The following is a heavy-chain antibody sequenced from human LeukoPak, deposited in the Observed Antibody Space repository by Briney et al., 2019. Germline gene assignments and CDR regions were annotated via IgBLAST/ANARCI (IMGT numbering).Heavy chain of an antibody. CDR3: ARHTSGGPRRSWFDP. CDR2: ISSSSSYI. D-gene: IGHD3-10*01. J-gene: IGHJ5*02. Sequence: GGSLRLSCAASGFTFSSYSMNWVRQAPGKGLEWVSSISSSSSYIYYADSVKGRFTISRDNAKNSLYLQMNSLRAEDTAVYYCARHTSGGPRRSWFDPWGQGTLVTVSS. CDR1: GFTFSSYS. V-gene: IGHV3-21*01.